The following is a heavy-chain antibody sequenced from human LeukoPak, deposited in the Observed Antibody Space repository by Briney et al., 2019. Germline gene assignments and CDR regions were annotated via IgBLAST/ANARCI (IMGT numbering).Heavy chain of an antibody. CDR2: IYYSGST. CDR1: GGSISSYY. V-gene: IGHV4-59*01. D-gene: IGHD4-17*01. J-gene: IGHJ4*02. Sequence: SETLSLTCTVSGGSISSYYWSWIRQPPGKGLEWIGYIYYSGSTNYNPSLKSRVTISVDTSKNQFSLKLSSVTAADTAVYYCATYGDYVGYSHWGQGTLVTVSS. CDR3: ATYGDYVGYSH.